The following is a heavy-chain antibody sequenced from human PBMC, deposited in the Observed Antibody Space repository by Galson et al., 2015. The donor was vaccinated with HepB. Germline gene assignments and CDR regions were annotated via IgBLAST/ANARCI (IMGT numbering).Heavy chain of an antibody. Sequence: SLRLSCAASGFIFGDNAMSWFRQAPGKGLEWVGLIRTKTYGGTAEYAASVKGRFTISRDDSKNIAVLHMNSLKASDTAMYYCARRGSGSYYSAFDIWGQGTMVTVSS. CDR3: ARRGSGSYYSAFDI. D-gene: IGHD3-10*01. V-gene: IGHV3-49*03. J-gene: IGHJ3*02. CDR2: IRTKTYGGTA. CDR1: GFIFGDNA.